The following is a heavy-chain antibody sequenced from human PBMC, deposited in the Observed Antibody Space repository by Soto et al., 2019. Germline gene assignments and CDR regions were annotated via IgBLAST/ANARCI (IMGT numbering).Heavy chain of an antibody. CDR3: ARGITGTVTYYYGLDV. D-gene: IGHD1-20*01. V-gene: IGHV1-69*12. J-gene: IGHJ6*02. Sequence: HVQLVQSGAEVKKPGSSMKDSCKASGGTFSSYAIRWVRQAPGQGLDWMGGIIPIFSTADYAQKFHGRVTITADESTSTAYMELSSLRSEDTAVYYCARGITGTVTYYYGLDVWGQGTTVTVSS. CDR1: GGTFSSYA. CDR2: IIPIFSTA.